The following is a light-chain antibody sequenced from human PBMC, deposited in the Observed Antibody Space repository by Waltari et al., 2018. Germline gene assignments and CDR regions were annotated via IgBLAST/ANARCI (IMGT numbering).Light chain of an antibody. Sequence: DIVMTQSPDSLAVSLGERATIHRKSSQSVLYSSNNKNYLTWYQQKPGQPPKLLIYWASTRESGVPDRFSGSASGTDFTLTISSLQAEDVAVYYCQQYYSAPYTFGQGTKLEIK. J-gene: IGKJ2*01. CDR2: WAS. CDR3: QQYYSAPYT. CDR1: QSVLYSSNNKNY. V-gene: IGKV4-1*01.